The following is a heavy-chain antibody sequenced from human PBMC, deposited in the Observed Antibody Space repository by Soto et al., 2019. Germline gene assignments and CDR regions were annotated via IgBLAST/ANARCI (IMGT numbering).Heavy chain of an antibody. D-gene: IGHD6-6*01. CDR3: TRRGISSAGWFDP. CDR2: IYSSGDS. Sequence: SETLSLTCTVSGFSISSGGYYWSWIRHHPGKGLEWIGYIYSSGDSYYNPSLKSRVTISVDTSKNQFSLKLSSVTAADSAVYYCTRRGISSAGWFDPWGQGTLVTVSS. V-gene: IGHV4-31*03. CDR1: GFSISSGGYY. J-gene: IGHJ5*02.